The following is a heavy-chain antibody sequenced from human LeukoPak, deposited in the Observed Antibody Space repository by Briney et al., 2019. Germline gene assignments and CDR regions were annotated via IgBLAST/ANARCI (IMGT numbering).Heavy chain of an antibody. CDR2: IYSGGST. V-gene: IGHV3-53*01. CDR3: AKYRTTGAPPRNFDY. D-gene: IGHD1-14*01. CDR1: GFTVSSNY. Sequence: GGSLRLSCAASGFTVSSNYMSWVRQAPGKGLEWVSVIYSGGSTYYADSVKGRFTISRDNSKNTLYLQMNSLRAEDTAVYYCAKYRTTGAPPRNFDYWGQGALVTVSS. J-gene: IGHJ4*02.